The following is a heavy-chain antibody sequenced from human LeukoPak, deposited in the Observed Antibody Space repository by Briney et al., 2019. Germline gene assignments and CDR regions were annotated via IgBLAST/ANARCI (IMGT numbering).Heavy chain of an antibody. CDR3: ARATPNWFDP. CDR1: GGSISSYY. D-gene: IGHD5-12*01. CDR2: IYYSGST. Sequence: SETLSLTCPVSGGSISSYYWSWIRQPPGKGLEWIGYIYYSGSTNYNPSLKSRVTISVDTSKNQFSLKLSSVTAADTAVYYCARATPNWFDPWGQGTLVTVSS. J-gene: IGHJ5*02. V-gene: IGHV4-59*08.